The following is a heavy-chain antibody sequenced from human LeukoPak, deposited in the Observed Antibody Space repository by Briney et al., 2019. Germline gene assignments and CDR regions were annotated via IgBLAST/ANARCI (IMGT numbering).Heavy chain of an antibody. CDR3: ARDSEPRIAARPEGAYYFDY. CDR1: GYSFTSNV. Sequence: GASVKVSCKASGYSFTSNVISWVRQAPGQGLEWMGWISAYNGNTNYAQKLQGRVTMTRNTSISTAYMELSSLRSEDTAVYYCARDSEPRIAARPEGAYYFDYWGQGTLVTVSS. J-gene: IGHJ4*02. CDR2: ISAYNGNT. D-gene: IGHD6-6*01. V-gene: IGHV1-18*01.